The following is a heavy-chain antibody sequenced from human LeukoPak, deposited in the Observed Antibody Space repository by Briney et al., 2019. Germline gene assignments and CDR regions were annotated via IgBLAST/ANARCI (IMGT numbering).Heavy chain of an antibody. CDR2: ISWNSGSI. J-gene: IGHJ5*02. V-gene: IGHV3-9*03. D-gene: IGHD2-2*01. CDR3: AKGYCSSTSCYLFS. Sequence: GRSLRLSCAASGFTFGDYAMHWVRQAPGKGLEWVSGISWNSGSIGYADSVKGRFTISRDNAKNSLYLQMNSLRAEDMALYYCAKGYCSSTSCYLFSWGQGTLVTVSS. CDR1: GFTFGDYA.